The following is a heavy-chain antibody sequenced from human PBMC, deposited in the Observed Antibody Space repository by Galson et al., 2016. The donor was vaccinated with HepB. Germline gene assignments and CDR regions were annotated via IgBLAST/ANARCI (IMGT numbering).Heavy chain of an antibody. J-gene: IGHJ4*02. V-gene: IGHV3-64D*06. CDR2: FGESGGSP. CDR3: VAWGPRLI. Sequence: SLRLSCAASGFTFSIYNMYWVRQTPGKGLEYVSNFGESGGSPSYADSVRDRFTVSRDNSKNSLSLHMSSLRTEDTAVYYCVAWGPRLIWGQGTLVTASS. CDR1: GFTFSIYN. D-gene: IGHD3-16*01.